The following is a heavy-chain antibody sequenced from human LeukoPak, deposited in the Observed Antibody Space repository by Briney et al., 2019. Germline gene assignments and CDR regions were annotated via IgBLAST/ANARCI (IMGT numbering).Heavy chain of an antibody. V-gene: IGHV3-23*01. CDR3: ASPQQIRSYCSSTSCPLDY. Sequence: GGSLRLSCAASGFTFSSYAMSWVRQAPGKGLEWVSAISGSGGSTYYADSVKGRFTISRDNSKNTLYLQMNSLRAEDTAVYYCASPQQIRSYCSSTSCPLDYWGQGTLVTVSS. D-gene: IGHD2-2*01. CDR2: ISGSGGST. CDR1: GFTFSSYA. J-gene: IGHJ4*02.